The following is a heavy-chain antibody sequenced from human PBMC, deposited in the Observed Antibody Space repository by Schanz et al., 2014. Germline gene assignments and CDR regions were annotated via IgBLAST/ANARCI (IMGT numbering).Heavy chain of an antibody. D-gene: IGHD3-10*01. CDR3: AKGRFGELSAFDI. J-gene: IGHJ3*02. V-gene: IGHV3-23*04. CDR1: GFTFSSYA. CDR2: IGVDGTTT. Sequence: VQLVESGGGVVQPGRSLRLSCAASGFTFSSYALHWVRQAPGKGLEWVSVIGVDGTTTYYADSVKGRFTISRDNSKNTLYLQMNSLRAEDTAVYYCAKGRFGELSAFDIWGQGTMVTVSS.